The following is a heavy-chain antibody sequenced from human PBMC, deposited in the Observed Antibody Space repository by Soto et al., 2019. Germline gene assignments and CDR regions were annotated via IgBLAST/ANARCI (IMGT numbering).Heavy chain of an antibody. V-gene: IGHV3-23*01. J-gene: IGHJ3*01. CDR3: AKTVLGSLATYGNYFDCHYAFDL. D-gene: IGHD3-9*01. Sequence: EVQLLESGGGLVQPGGSLRLYCAASGFTFSNYAMSWVRQAPGKGLEWVSTVSGGGDGTYYVDSVKGRFNISRDNPRNTVSLQMTRLRAEDTAVYYCAKTVLGSLATYGNYFDCHYAFDLCGQGTIVTVSS. CDR2: VSGGGDGT. CDR1: GFTFSNYA.